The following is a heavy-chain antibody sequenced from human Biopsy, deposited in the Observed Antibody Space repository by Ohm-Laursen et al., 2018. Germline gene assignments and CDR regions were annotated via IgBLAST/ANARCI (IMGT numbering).Heavy chain of an antibody. J-gene: IGHJ4*02. CDR2: ISGNSDII. CDR1: GFTYSSYA. Sequence: SLRLSRAASGFTYSSYAMTWFRQPPGKGLEWVSTISGNSDIIYDTDPVKGRFTISRDNSKNTLYLQMNSLRADDTAVYYCAHAAAQAVTHFDYWGQGTLVTVSS. V-gene: IGHV3-23*01. CDR3: AHAAAQAVTHFDY. D-gene: IGHD2-21*02.